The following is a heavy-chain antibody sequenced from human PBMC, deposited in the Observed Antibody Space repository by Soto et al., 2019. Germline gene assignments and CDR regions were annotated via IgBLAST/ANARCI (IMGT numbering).Heavy chain of an antibody. Sequence: PGGPLRLSCPGSGFTFSNYAMSWVRQAPGKGLEWVSTISISGGSTYYADSVKGRFTISRDNSKNTLYLQMNSLRAEDTAAYYCPQGHSSGYYDYWGQGTLVTVSS. J-gene: IGHJ4*02. CDR1: GFTFSNYA. CDR3: PQGHSSGYYDY. D-gene: IGHD3-22*01. V-gene: IGHV3-23*01. CDR2: ISISGGST.